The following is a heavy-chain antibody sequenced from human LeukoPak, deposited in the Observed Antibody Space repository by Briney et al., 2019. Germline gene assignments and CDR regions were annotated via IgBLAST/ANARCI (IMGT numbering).Heavy chain of an antibody. CDR3: ARWGPVVGATDY. Sequence: PSQTLSLTCAVSGGSTSSGGYSWSWIRQPPGKGLEWIGSIYHSGSTYYNPSLKSRVTISVDTSKNQYSLKLSSVTAADTAVYYCARWGPVVGATDYWGQGTLVTVSS. CDR2: IYHSGST. V-gene: IGHV4-30-2*03. CDR1: GGSTSSGGYS. D-gene: IGHD1-26*01. J-gene: IGHJ4*02.